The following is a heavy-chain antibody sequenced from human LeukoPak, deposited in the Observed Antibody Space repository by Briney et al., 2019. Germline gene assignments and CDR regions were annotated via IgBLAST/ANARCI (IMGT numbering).Heavy chain of an antibody. CDR3: AKDIRYSYGSAFDI. D-gene: IGHD5-18*01. CDR1: GFTFSSYA. Sequence: GRSLRLSCAASGFTFSSYAMHWVRQAPGKGLEWVAVISYDGSNKYYADSVKGRFTISRDNAMNSLYLQMNSLRAEDTALYYCAKDIRYSYGSAFDIWGQGTMVTVSS. V-gene: IGHV3-30-3*01. J-gene: IGHJ3*02. CDR2: ISYDGSNK.